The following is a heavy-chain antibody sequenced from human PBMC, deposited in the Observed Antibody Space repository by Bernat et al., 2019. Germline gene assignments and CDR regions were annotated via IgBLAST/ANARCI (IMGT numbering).Heavy chain of an antibody. J-gene: IGHJ6*03. Sequence: EVQLVQSGAEVKKPGESLRISCKGSGYSFTSYWISWVRQMPGKGLEWMGRIDPSDSYTNYSPSFQGHVTISADKSISTAYLQWSSLKASDTAMYYCARQIGSGYDHYYYYYMDVWGKGTTVTVSS. D-gene: IGHD5-12*01. CDR3: ARQIGSGYDHYYYYYMDV. CDR1: GYSFTSYW. CDR2: IDPSDSYT. V-gene: IGHV5-10-1*01.